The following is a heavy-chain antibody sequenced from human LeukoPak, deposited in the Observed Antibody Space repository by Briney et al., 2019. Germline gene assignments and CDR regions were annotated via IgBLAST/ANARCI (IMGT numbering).Heavy chain of an antibody. CDR2: ISGSGGST. J-gene: IGHJ4*02. D-gene: IGHD3-16*01. Sequence: GGSLRLSCAASGFTVSSNYMSWVRQAPGKGLEWVSAISGSGGSTYYADSVKGRFTISRDNSKNTLYLQMNSLRAEDTAVYYCAKDLGGFDYWGQGTLVTVSS. CDR1: GFTVSSNY. V-gene: IGHV3-23*01. CDR3: AKDLGGFDY.